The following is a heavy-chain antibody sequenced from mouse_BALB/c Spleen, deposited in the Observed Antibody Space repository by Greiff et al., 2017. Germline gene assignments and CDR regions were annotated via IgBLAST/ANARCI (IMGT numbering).Heavy chain of an antibody. V-gene: IGHV3-2*02. CDR2: ISYSGST. J-gene: IGHJ3*01. D-gene: IGHD1-1*01. CDR3: ARTKYYYGSPWFAY. CDR1: GYSITSDYA. Sequence: EVQGVESGPGLVKPSQSLSLTCTVTGYSITSDYAWNWIRQFPGNKLEWMGYISYSGSTSYNPSLKSRISITRDTSKNQFFLQLNSVTTEDTATYYCARTKYYYGSPWFAYWGQGTLVTVSA.